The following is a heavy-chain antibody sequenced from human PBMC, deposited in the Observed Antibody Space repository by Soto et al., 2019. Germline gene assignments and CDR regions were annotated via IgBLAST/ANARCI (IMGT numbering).Heavy chain of an antibody. V-gene: IGHV3-30*18. Sequence: QVQLVESGGGVVQPGRSLRLSCAASGFTFSSYGMHWVRQAPGKGLEWVAVISYDGSNKYYADSVKGRFTISRDNSKNTLYLQMNSPRAEDTAVYYCAKASNWNSNDGGLYWGQGTLVTVSS. CDR3: AKASNWNSNDGGLY. CDR2: ISYDGSNK. D-gene: IGHD1-1*01. J-gene: IGHJ4*02. CDR1: GFTFSSYG.